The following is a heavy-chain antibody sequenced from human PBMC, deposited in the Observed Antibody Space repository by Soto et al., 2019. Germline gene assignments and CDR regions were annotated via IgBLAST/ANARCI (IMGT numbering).Heavy chain of an antibody. V-gene: IGHV1-69*13. CDR3: ARHPGGRGYYYGMDV. Sequence: SEKVPCQASDCPFTSYGVLPVCRSRALRLEWMGGIIPISGTANYAQKFQGRVTITADESTSTAYMELSSLRSEDTAVYYCARHPGGRGYYYGMDVWGQGTTVTVSS. CDR1: DCPFTSYG. D-gene: IGHD2-15*01. J-gene: IGHJ6*02. CDR2: IIPISGTA.